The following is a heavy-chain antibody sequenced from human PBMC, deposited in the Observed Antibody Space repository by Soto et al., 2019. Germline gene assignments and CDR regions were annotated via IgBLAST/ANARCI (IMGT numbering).Heavy chain of an antibody. CDR3: AKTGPGSSYGYYFDS. Sequence: GGSLRLSCAASGFTFSSYGMSWVRQAPGEGLEWVSGISVSVGSTYYADSVKGRFTISRDNSKNTLYLQMYSLRAEDTAVYYCAKTGPGSSYGYYFDSLGQGTLVTTSS. CDR2: ISVSVGST. V-gene: IGHV3-23*01. CDR1: GFTFSSYG. D-gene: IGHD5-18*01. J-gene: IGHJ4*02.